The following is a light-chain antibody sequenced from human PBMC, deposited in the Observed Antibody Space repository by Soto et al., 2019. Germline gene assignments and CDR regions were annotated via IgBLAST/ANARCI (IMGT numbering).Light chain of an antibody. CDR3: QQYYANPRT. J-gene: IGKJ1*01. V-gene: IGKV4-1*01. CDR1: QSVLYRSNKKNY. CDR2: WAS. Sequence: DIVMTQSPDSLAVSLGERATINCKSSQSVLYRSNKKNYLVWYKQKPGQPPKLLISWASTRESGVPDRFSGSGSGTDFTLTISNLKAEDVEVYYCQQYYANPRTFGQGTKVDI.